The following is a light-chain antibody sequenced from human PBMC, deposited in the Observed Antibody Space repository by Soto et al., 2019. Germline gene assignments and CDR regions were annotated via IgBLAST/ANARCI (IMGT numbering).Light chain of an antibody. V-gene: IGKV3-20*01. CDR2: GAS. J-gene: IGKJ5*01. Sequence: EIVWTQSPGTLSLSQGERATLSWRASQTLSDNYLAWYQQKPGQVPRLLFYGASSRATGIPDRFSGSGSGTDLTLTINRLESEDFVVYYCQQYGNSLPITFGQGARLEIK. CDR3: QQYGNSLPIT. CDR1: QTLSDNY.